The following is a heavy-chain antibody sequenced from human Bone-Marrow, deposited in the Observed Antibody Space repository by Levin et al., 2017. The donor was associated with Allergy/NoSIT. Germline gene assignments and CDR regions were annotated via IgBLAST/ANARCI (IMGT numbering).Heavy chain of an antibody. D-gene: IGHD3-9*01. V-gene: IGHV4-39*01. CDR1: GDSISGRDDF. Sequence: SETLSLICTVSGDSISGRDDFWGWARQSPGKGLEWIGSVYNRGTTYHNPSLKSRVTISVDTSKNEVSLRLTSVTAADTAVYYCARRTLFRYFVEDWGQGTPVTVSS. J-gene: IGHJ4*02. CDR2: VYNRGTT. CDR3: ARRTLFRYFVED.